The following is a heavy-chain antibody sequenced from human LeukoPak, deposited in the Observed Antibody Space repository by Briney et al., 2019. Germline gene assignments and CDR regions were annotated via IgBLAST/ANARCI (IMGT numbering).Heavy chain of an antibody. CDR1: GYTFTSYY. V-gene: IGHV1-46*01. Sequence: ASVKVSCKASGYTFTSYYMHWVRQAPGQGLEWMGVINPSGGSTSYAQKFQGRVTMTRDTSTSTVYMELSSLRSEDTAVYYCARAATNDAFDIWGQGTMVTVSS. CDR2: INPSGGST. CDR3: ARAATNDAFDI. J-gene: IGHJ3*02. D-gene: IGHD2-15*01.